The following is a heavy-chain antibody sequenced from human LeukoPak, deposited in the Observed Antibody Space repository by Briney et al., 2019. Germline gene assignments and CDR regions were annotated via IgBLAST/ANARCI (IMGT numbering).Heavy chain of an antibody. CDR1: GFTFSSYG. CDR2: ISSNVGST. J-gene: IGHJ4*02. D-gene: IGHD1-26*01. V-gene: IGHV3-64*01. Sequence: PGGSLRLSCAASGFTFSSYGMHWVRQAPGKGLEYVSAISSNVGSTYYANSVKGRFTISRDNSKNTLYLQMGSLRAEDTAVYYCAKDLKWELPSSADYWGQGTLVTVSS. CDR3: AKDLKWELPSSADY.